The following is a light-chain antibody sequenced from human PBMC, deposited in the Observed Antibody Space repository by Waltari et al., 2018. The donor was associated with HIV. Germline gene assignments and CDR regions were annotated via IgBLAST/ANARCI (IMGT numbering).Light chain of an antibody. CDR3: ASWDDNLSGWV. CDR2: RSD. CDR1: RSNIGSNY. Sequence: QSVLTQPPSASGTPGQRVSISCSGSRSNIGSNYLYWYQHLPGTTPKVVIYRSDQRPSGVPDRFSGSNSGTSASLAISGLRSEDEAHYYCASWDDNLSGWVFGGGTKLTVL. J-gene: IGLJ3*02. V-gene: IGLV1-47*01.